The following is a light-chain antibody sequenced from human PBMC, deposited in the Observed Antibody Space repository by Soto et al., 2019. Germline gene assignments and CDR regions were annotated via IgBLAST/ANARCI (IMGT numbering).Light chain of an antibody. CDR1: QSVRSDY. Sequence: EIVLTQSPGTLSLSPGERATLSCRASQSVRSDYLAWYQQKPGQAPRLHIYGASTRATGIPDRFTGSGSGTDFTLPISTLEPEGFGVYYCQQYGRSPRTFGQGTKVDIK. J-gene: IGKJ1*01. V-gene: IGKV3-20*01. CDR2: GAS. CDR3: QQYGRSPRT.